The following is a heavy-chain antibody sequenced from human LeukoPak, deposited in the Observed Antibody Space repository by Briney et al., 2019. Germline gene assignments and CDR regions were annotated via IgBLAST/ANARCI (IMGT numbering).Heavy chain of an antibody. CDR2: ISSSGSTI. Sequence: GGSLRLSCAASGFTFSSYEMNWVRQAPGKGLEWVSYISSSGSTIYYADSVKGRFTISRDNAKNSLYLQMNSLRAEDTAVYYCAKDIVVVPAAIPWFDPWGQGTLVTVSS. D-gene: IGHD2-2*01. CDR3: AKDIVVVPAAIPWFDP. CDR1: GFTFSSYE. V-gene: IGHV3-48*03. J-gene: IGHJ5*02.